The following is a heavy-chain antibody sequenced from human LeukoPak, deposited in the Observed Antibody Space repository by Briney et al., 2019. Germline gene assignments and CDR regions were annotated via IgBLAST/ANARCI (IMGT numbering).Heavy chain of an antibody. CDR2: IRYDGSNK. CDR3: AKARLWYQLLLDY. V-gene: IGHV3-30*02. Sequence: GGSLRLSCAASGFTFSSYGMHWVRQAPGKGLEWVAFIRYDGSNKYYADSVKGRFTISRDNSKNTLYLQMNSLRAEGTAVYYCAKARLWYQLLLDYWGQGTLVTVSS. J-gene: IGHJ4*02. D-gene: IGHD2-2*01. CDR1: GFTFSSYG.